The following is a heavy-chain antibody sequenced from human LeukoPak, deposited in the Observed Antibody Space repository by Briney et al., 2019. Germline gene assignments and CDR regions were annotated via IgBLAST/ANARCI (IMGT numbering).Heavy chain of an antibody. CDR3: ARDIRGPLDY. J-gene: IGHJ4*02. CDR2: VDPKSGKT. Sequence: ASVTVSCKASGYTITTYYIHWVRQAPGQGLEWMGWVDPKSGKTNYSQKFQGRATMTRDTSINTAYMGVMRLKSDDTALYYCARDIRGPLDYWGQGTRVTVSS. CDR1: GYTITTYY. V-gene: IGHV1-2*02. D-gene: IGHD5-12*01.